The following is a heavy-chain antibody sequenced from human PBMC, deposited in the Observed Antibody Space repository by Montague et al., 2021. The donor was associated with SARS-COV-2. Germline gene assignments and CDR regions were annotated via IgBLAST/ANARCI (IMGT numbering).Heavy chain of an antibody. CDR3: ARHERQWLRLYPYYFDY. J-gene: IGHJ4*02. V-gene: IGHV4-59*05. D-gene: IGHD5-12*01. CDR2: IYYSGST. CDR1: GEPISGFY. Sequence: SETLSLTCTVSGEPISGFYWNWIRQSAGEGLEWIGSIYYSGSTYYNPSLKSRVTISVDTSKNQFSLKLSSVTAADAAVYYCARHERQWLRLYPYYFDYWGQGTLVTVSS.